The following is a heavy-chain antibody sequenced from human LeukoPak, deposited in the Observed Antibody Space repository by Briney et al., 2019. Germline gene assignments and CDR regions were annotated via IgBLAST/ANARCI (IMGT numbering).Heavy chain of an antibody. CDR1: GGSISSYY. D-gene: IGHD6-13*01. Sequence: PSETLSLTCTVSGGSISSYYWSWIRQPPGKGLEWIGYIYYSGSTNYNPSLKSRVTISVDTSKNQFSLKLSSVTAADTAVYYCARLYRLSSRVMDAFDIWGQGTMVTASS. CDR2: IYYSGST. CDR3: ARLYRLSSRVMDAFDI. J-gene: IGHJ3*02. V-gene: IGHV4-59*08.